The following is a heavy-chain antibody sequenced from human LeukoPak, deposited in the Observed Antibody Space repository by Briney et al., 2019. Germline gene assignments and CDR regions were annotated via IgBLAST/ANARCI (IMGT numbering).Heavy chain of an antibody. J-gene: IGHJ4*02. CDR3: AKAINRIAVAVTTLFDY. CDR1: GFTLSSYA. D-gene: IGHD6-19*01. V-gene: IGHV3-23*01. CDR2: ISGSGRST. Sequence: GGSLRLSCAASGFTLSSYAMSWVRQAPGRGLEWVSAISGSGRSTYYGDSVKGRFTISRDDSKSTLYLQMNSLRAEDTAVYYCAKAINRIAVAVTTLFDYWGQGTLVTVSS.